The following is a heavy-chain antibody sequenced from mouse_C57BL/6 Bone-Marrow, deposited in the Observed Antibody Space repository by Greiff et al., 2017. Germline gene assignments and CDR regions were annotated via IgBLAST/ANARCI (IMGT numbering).Heavy chain of an antibody. J-gene: IGHJ2*01. CDR1: GFSLTSYG. CDR2: IWSGGST. Sequence: QVQLQQSGPGLVQPSQSLSITCTVSGFSLTSYGVHWVRQSPGKGLEWLGVIWSGGSTDYNAAFISRLSISKDNSKSQVFFKMNSLQADDTAIYYCARFYSKRGYYFDYWGQGTTLTVSS. D-gene: IGHD2-5*01. V-gene: IGHV2-2*01. CDR3: ARFYSKRGYYFDY.